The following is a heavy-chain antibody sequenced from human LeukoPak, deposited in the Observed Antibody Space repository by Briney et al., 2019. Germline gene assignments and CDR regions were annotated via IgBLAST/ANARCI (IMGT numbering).Heavy chain of an antibody. Sequence: SETLSLPCTVSGGSISSSSYYWDWIRQPPGQGLEWIGSIYYSGSTYYNPSLKSRVTLSVDASKNQFSLRLSSVTAADTAVYYCARRTLVVPAAIIWGQGTLVTVSS. D-gene: IGHD2-2*01. CDR2: IYYSGST. J-gene: IGHJ4*02. CDR3: ARRTLVVPAAII. V-gene: IGHV4-39*01. CDR1: GGSISSSSYY.